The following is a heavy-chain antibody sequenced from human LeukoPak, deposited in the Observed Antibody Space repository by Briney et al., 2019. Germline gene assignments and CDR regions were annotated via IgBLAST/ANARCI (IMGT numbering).Heavy chain of an antibody. J-gene: IGHJ5*02. CDR2: IYYSGST. Sequence: PSETLSLTCTVSGGSVSSNRYYWSWIRQPPGKGLEWIGYIYYSGSTNYNPSLKSRVTISVDTSKNQFSLKLSSVTAADTAVYYCARGGDYYGSGSYYAFDPWGQGTLVTVSS. CDR3: ARGGDYYGSGSYYAFDP. CDR1: GGSVSSNRYY. V-gene: IGHV4-61*01. D-gene: IGHD3-10*01.